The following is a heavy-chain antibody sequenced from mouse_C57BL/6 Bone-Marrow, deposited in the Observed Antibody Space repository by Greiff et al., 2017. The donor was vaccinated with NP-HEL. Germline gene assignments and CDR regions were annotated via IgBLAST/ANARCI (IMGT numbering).Heavy chain of an antibody. V-gene: IGHV2-2*01. J-gene: IGHJ4*01. CDR2: IWSGGST. CDR1: GFSLTSYG. CDR3: ARKSFYYAYLNYYAMDY. D-gene: IGHD2-1*01. Sequence: VQLQESGPGLVQPSQSLSITCTVSGFSLTSYGVHWVRQSPGKGLEWLGVIWSGGSTDYNAAFISRLSISKDNSKSQVFFKMNSLQADDTAIYYCARKSFYYAYLNYYAMDYWGQGTSVTVSS.